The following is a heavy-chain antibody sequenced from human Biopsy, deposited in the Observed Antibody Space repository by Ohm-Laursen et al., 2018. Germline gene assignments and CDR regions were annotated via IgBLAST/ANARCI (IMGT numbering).Heavy chain of an antibody. V-gene: IGHV4-34*01. Sequence: SETLSLTCAVDGGSFSGYDWTWIRQPPGKGLEWVGEFSHTGTTIYNPSLKSRLTISVDKSKNHFSLRLTSVTAADTATYFCTRGPYGDNAGALDVWGQGTVVTVSS. CDR2: FSHTGTT. J-gene: IGHJ3*01. D-gene: IGHD4/OR15-4a*01. CDR1: GGSFSGYD. CDR3: TRGPYGDNAGALDV.